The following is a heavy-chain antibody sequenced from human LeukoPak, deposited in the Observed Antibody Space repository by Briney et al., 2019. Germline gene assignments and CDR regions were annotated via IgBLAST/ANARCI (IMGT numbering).Heavy chain of an antibody. Sequence: PGGSLRLSCTASGFTFGDYAMSWFRQAPGKGLEWVGFIRSKAYGGTTEYAASVKGRFTISRDDSKSIAYLQMNSLKTEDTAVYYCTRPRVYYGSGRRLYYYYMDVWGKGTTVTVSS. CDR1: GFTFGDYA. V-gene: IGHV3-49*03. CDR3: TRPRVYYGSGRRLYYYYMDV. J-gene: IGHJ6*03. D-gene: IGHD3-10*01. CDR2: IRSKAYGGTT.